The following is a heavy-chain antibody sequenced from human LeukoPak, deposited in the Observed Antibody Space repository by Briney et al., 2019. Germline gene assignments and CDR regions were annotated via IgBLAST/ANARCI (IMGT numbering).Heavy chain of an antibody. CDR1: GYTSTSYD. Sequence: GASVKVSCKASGYTSTSYDINWVRQATGQGLEWMGWMNPNSGNTGYAQKFQGRVTMTRNTSISTAYMELSSLRSEDTAVYYCARSVSRMVLTYYYYGMDVWGQGTTVTVSS. J-gene: IGHJ6*02. D-gene: IGHD3-10*01. CDR2: MNPNSGNT. V-gene: IGHV1-8*01. CDR3: ARSVSRMVLTYYYYGMDV.